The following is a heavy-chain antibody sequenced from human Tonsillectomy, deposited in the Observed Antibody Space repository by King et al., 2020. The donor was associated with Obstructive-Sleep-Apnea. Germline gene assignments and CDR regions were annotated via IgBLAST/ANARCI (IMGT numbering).Heavy chain of an antibody. CDR3: ARLYCSGGSCYEGDAFDI. V-gene: IGHV3-74*03. D-gene: IGHD2-15*01. J-gene: IGHJ3*02. CDR1: GFTFTNYW. Sequence: VQLVESGGGLVQPGGSLRLSCAASGFTFTNYWMYWVRQAPGKGMVWFSRIKSDGSRPKYADSVKGRFTISRDNAKNTLYLQMNSLRAEDTAVYYCARLYCSGGSCYEGDAFDIWGQGTMVTVSS. CDR2: IKSDGSRP.